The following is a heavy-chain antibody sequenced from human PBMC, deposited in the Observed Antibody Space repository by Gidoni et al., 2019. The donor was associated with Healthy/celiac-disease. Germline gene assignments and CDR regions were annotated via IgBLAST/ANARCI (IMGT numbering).Heavy chain of an antibody. CDR3: ARDKYSVTDY. J-gene: IGHJ4*02. Sequence: EVQLVESGGGLVQPGGSLRPSGAASGFTFSSYSMNWVRQAPGKGLEWVSYISSSSSTIYYADSVKGRFTISRDNAKNSLYLQMNSLRAEDTAVCYCARDKYSVTDYWGQGTLVTVSS. D-gene: IGHD4-17*01. CDR2: ISSSSSTI. CDR1: GFTFSSYS. V-gene: IGHV3-48*01.